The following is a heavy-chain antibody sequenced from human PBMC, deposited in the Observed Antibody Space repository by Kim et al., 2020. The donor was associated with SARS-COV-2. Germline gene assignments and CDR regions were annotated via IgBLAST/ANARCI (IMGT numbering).Heavy chain of an antibody. D-gene: IGHD3-16*02. Sequence: GRCTISRDNSKNTQYLQMNSLRAEDTAVYYCAKESDYVWGSYRYTGLCEYWGQGTLVTVSS. CDR3: AKESDYVWGSYRYTGLCEY. V-gene: IGHV3-23*01. J-gene: IGHJ4*02.